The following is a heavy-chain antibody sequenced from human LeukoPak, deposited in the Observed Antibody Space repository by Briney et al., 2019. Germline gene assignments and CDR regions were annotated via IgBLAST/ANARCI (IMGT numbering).Heavy chain of an antibody. CDR2: IYYSGST. CDR3: ARGRWELPY. V-gene: IGHV4-59*01. J-gene: IGHJ4*02. Sequence: ASETLSLTCTVSGGSISNYYWSWIRQTPEKGLEWIGYIYYSGSTNYNPSLKSRVTISVDTSKNQFSLKLTSVTAAGTALYYCARGRWELPYWGRGTLVTVSS. D-gene: IGHD1-26*01. CDR1: GGSISNYY.